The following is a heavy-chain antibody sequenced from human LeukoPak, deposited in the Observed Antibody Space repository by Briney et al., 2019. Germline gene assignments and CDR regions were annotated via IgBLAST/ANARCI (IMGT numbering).Heavy chain of an antibody. V-gene: IGHV1-46*01. J-gene: IGHJ3*02. CDR2: IKPSGGDT. D-gene: IGHD5-24*01. Sequence: ASVKVSCTTSGYTFTDYNLHWVRQAPGQRLEWMGIIKPSGGDTSYAQTFQGRVFMTRDTSTSTVYMELSSLKSEDTAVYYCARVRDGCNDAYDIWGQGTMVTVSS. CDR1: GYTFTDYN. CDR3: ARVRDGCNDAYDI.